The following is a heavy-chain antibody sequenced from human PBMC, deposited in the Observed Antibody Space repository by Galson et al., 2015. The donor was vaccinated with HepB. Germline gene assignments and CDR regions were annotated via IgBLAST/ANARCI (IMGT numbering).Heavy chain of an antibody. V-gene: IGHV4-39*07. CDR2: IYYSGST. D-gene: IGHD5-24*01. J-gene: IGHJ4*02. Sequence: ETLSLTCTVSGGSISSSSYYWGWIRQPPEKGLEWIGSIYYSGSTYYNPSLKSRVTISVDTSKNQFSLKLSSVTAADTAVYYCARGSGGHGFYDYWGQGTLVTVSS. CDR1: GGSISSSSYY. CDR3: ARGSGGHGFYDY.